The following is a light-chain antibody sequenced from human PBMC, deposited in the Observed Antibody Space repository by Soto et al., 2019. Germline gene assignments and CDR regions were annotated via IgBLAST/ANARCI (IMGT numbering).Light chain of an antibody. Sequence: QSALTQPASVSGSPGQSITISCTGTSSDVGGYNYVSWYQQHPGKAPKLMIYDVSNRPSGVSNSFSGSKSGNTASLTISGLQAEDAADYYCSSYTSSSSLYVFGTGTKLTV. CDR1: SSDVGGYNY. CDR2: DVS. CDR3: SSYTSSSSLYV. J-gene: IGLJ1*01. V-gene: IGLV2-14*01.